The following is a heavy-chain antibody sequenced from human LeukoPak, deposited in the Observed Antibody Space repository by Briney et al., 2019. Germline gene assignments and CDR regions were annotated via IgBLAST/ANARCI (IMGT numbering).Heavy chain of an antibody. CDR1: GGSISSSSYY. Sequence: PSETLSLTCTVSGGSISSSSYYWGWIRQPPGKGLEWVGSIYYSGSTYYNPSLKSRVTISVDTSKNQFSLKLSSVTAADTAVYYCARATEPHGSGISGGWFDPWGQGTLVTVSS. D-gene: IGHD3-10*01. CDR3: ARATEPHGSGISGGWFDP. V-gene: IGHV4-39*07. J-gene: IGHJ5*02. CDR2: IYYSGST.